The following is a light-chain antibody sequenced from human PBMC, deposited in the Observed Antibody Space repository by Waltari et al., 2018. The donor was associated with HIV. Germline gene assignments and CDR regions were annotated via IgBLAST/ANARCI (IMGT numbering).Light chain of an antibody. Sequence: QSVLTQPPSVSAAPGQKVTISCSGSPSTLGTNYVSWYQQFPGTAPKLLIYDNYRRPSGIPDRFSGSKSGTSATLGITGLQTGDEADYFCGTWDSSLSAGVFGAGTKVTVL. CDR3: GTWDSSLSAGV. V-gene: IGLV1-51*01. CDR1: PSTLGTNY. J-gene: IGLJ3*02. CDR2: DNY.